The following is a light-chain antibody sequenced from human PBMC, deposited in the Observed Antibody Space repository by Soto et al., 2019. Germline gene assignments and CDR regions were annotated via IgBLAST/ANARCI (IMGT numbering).Light chain of an antibody. CDR2: LGS. J-gene: IGKJ2*01. CDR1: QSLLHSNGYNY. CDR3: MQVRQPPYT. Sequence: DVVMTQSPLSLPVTPGEPASISCRSSQSLLHSNGYNYLDWYLQKPGQSQQVLIYLGSNRASGISDMFSGSGSGTDFSLKISRVEAEDVGVYYCMQVRQPPYTFGQVTKLEIK. V-gene: IGKV2-28*01.